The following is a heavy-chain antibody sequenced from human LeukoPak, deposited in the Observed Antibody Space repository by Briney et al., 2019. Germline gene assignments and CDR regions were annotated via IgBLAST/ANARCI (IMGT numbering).Heavy chain of an antibody. Sequence: GGSLRLSCAASGFTFSSYWMSWVRQAPGKGLEWVANIKQDGSEKYYVDSVKGRFTISRDNSKNTLYLQMNSLRAEDTAVYYCADQGPELVLDYWGQGTLVTVSS. CDR1: GFTFSSYW. D-gene: IGHD1-26*01. J-gene: IGHJ4*02. V-gene: IGHV3-7*01. CDR2: IKQDGSEK. CDR3: ADQGPELVLDY.